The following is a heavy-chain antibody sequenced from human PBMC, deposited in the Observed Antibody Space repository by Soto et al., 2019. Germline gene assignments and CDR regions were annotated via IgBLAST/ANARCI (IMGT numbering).Heavy chain of an antibody. CDR3: ARDKDYVGGMDV. J-gene: IGHJ6*02. Sequence: SETLSLTCTVSGGSISSGGYYWSWIRQHPGKGLCWIGYIYYSGSTYYNPSLKSRVTISVDASKNQFSLKLSSVTAADTSVYYCARDKDYVGGMDVGGQGTTVTVSS. V-gene: IGHV4-31*03. D-gene: IGHD4-17*01. CDR1: GGSISSGGYY. CDR2: IYYSGST.